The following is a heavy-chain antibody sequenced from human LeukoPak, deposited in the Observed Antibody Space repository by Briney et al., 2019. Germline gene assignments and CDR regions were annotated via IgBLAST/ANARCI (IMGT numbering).Heavy chain of an antibody. D-gene: IGHD4-17*01. J-gene: IGHJ3*02. CDR1: GFTFRSYS. V-gene: IGHV3-21*01. Sequence: GGSLRLSCAASGFTFRSYSMNWVRQAPGKGLEWVSSISSSSSYIYYADSVKGRFTISRDNAKNSLYLQMNSLRAEDTAVYYCARYLLYGGYVFGGFDIWGQGTMVTVSS. CDR3: ARYLLYGGYVFGGFDI. CDR2: ISSSSSYI.